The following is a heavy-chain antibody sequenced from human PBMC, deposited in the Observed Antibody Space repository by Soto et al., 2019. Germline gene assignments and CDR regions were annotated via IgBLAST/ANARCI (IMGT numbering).Heavy chain of an antibody. Sequence: PRGSLRLACVSSVFTFSRKGMHWVRQAPGKGLEWVASISDFGNTQYYADSVKGRFTISRDNSKNTLYLPMNSLRPEDAGFYYCAKSVTTVTTLDAFDIWGQGTLVTV. CDR1: VFTFSRKG. CDR2: ISDFGNTQ. V-gene: IGHV3-30*18. CDR3: AKSVTTVTTLDAFDI. J-gene: IGHJ3*02. D-gene: IGHD4-17*01.